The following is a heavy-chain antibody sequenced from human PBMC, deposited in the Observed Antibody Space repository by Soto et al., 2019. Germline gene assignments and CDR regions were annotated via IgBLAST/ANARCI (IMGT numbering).Heavy chain of an antibody. J-gene: IGHJ3*02. Sequence: EVQLVESGGGLVQPGRSLRLSCAASGFTFHDYAMHWVRQTPGKGLEWVPGISWNSDTIVYADYVRGRFTISRDNAKNSLYLHMTSLRAEDTALYYCAKSFFGYCDNNRCAGSFDIWGQGTTVTVSS. V-gene: IGHV3-9*01. D-gene: IGHD2-2*03. CDR3: AKSFFGYCDNNRCAGSFDI. CDR2: ISWNSDTI. CDR1: GFTFHDYA.